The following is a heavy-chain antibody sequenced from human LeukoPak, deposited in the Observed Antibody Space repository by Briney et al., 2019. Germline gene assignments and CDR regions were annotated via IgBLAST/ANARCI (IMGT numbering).Heavy chain of an antibody. V-gene: IGHV4-61*02. CDR1: GGSISSGSYY. D-gene: IGHD2-15*01. J-gene: IGHJ4*02. CDR2: IYTSGST. Sequence: KPSQTLSLTCTVSGGSISSGSYYWSWIRQPAGKGLEWIGRIYTSGSTNYNPSLKSRVTISVDTSKNQFSLKLSSVTAADTAVYYCARGISAPYWGQGTLVTVSS. CDR3: ARGISAPY.